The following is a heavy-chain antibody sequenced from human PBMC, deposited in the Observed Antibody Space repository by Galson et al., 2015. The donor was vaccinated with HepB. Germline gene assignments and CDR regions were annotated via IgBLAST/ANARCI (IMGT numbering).Heavy chain of an antibody. D-gene: IGHD3-16*01. V-gene: IGHV3-48*02. CDR3: ARDEGGRKYDWFDP. Sequence: LRLSCAASGFTFSIYSMNWVRQAPGKGLEWVSYISSSGGLIYYADSVKGRFTVSRDGNSLYLQMKSLRDEDTAVYYCARDEGGRKYDWFDPWGQGTLVTVSS. J-gene: IGHJ5*02. CDR1: GFTFSIYS. CDR2: ISSSGGLI.